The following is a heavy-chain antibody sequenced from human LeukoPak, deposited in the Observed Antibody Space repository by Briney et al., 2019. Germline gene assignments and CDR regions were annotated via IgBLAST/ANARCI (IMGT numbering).Heavy chain of an antibody. CDR1: GFTFSSYA. J-gene: IGHJ4*02. CDR2: IRGSGGST. Sequence: PGGSLRLPCAASGFTFSSYAMSWVRQAPGRGLEWVSSIRGSGGSTYYADSVRGRFTISRDNSKNTLYLQMNSLRAEDTAVYYYAKDIAADGASFFDYWGQGTLVTVSS. CDR3: AKDIAADGASFFDY. D-gene: IGHD6-13*01. V-gene: IGHV3-23*01.